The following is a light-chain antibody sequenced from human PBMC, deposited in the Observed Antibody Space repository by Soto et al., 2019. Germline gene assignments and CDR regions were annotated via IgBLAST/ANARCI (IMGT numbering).Light chain of an antibody. J-gene: IGKJ4*01. Sequence: DLPLTQSPSFLSASVGDRVTITCRASQGIGSYLGWYQQAPGKAPKLLIYGASTLQSGVPSRFSGSGSGTEFPLTISSLQPEYVATYFCHQLNTYPAFGGGTKVE. CDR1: QGIGSY. CDR3: HQLNTYPA. V-gene: IGKV1-9*01. CDR2: GAS.